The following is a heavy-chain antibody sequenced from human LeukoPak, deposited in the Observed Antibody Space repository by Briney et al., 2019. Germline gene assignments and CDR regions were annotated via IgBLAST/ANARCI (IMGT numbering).Heavy chain of an antibody. D-gene: IGHD2-2*01. CDR3: ARLPFPPIVVVPAATLGDGMDV. V-gene: IGHV4-34*01. CDR1: GGSFSGYY. CDR2: INHSGST. J-gene: IGHJ6*02. Sequence: SETLSLTCAVYGGSFSGYYWSWIRQPPGKGLEWIGEINHSGSTNYNPSLKSRVTISVDTSKNQFSLKLSSVTAADTAVFYWARLPFPPIVVVPAATLGDGMDVWGQGTTVTVSS.